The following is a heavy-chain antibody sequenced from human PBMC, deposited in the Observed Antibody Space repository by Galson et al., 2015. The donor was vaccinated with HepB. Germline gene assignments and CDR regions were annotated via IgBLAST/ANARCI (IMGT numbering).Heavy chain of an antibody. CDR2: ISPYNHNT. CDR3: ARGAIVVVVGATQNNWFDP. J-gene: IGHJ5*02. CDR1: GYTFSGYS. V-gene: IGHV1-18*01. D-gene: IGHD2-15*01. Sequence: SVKVSCKPSGYTFSGYSITWVRQAPGQGLEWMGWISPYNHNTNYAQKFQGRVTMTTDTSTSTAYMELRSLRFGDTAVYYCARGAIVVVVGATQNNWFDPWGQGTLVTVSS.